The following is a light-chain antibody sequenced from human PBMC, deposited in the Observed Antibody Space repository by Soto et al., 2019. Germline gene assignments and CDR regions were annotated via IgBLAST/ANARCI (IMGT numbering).Light chain of an antibody. J-gene: IGLJ2*01. CDR3: FSYAGNSIWL. V-gene: IGLV2-23*02. Sequence: QSVLTQPASVSGSPGQSITISCTGTSSDVGNYNYVSWYQQYPGRVPKLLIYMVSNRPSGVSNRFSGSKSGNTASLTISGLQAEDEADYFCFSYAGNSIWLFGGGTKVTVL. CDR2: MVS. CDR1: SSDVGNYNY.